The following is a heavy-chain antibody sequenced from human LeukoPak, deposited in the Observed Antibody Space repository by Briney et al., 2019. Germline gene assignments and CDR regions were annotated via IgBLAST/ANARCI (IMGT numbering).Heavy chain of an antibody. Sequence: PSGTLRLSCAASGFTFSSYAMSWVRQAPGKGLEWVSAISGSGGSTYYADSVKGRFTISRDNAKNSLYLQMNSLRAEDTALYYCAKATIAAAGPFDYWGQGTLVTVSS. J-gene: IGHJ4*02. CDR2: ISGSGGST. D-gene: IGHD6-13*01. CDR3: AKATIAAAGPFDY. CDR1: GFTFSSYA. V-gene: IGHV3-23*01.